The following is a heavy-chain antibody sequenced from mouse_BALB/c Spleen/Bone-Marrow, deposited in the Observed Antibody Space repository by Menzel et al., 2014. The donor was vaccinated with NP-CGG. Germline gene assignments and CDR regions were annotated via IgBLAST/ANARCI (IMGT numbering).Heavy chain of an antibody. J-gene: IGHJ2*01. CDR1: GYKFTDYA. CDR2: ISTYSGNT. CDR3: ARKFYGSAYFDF. V-gene: IGHV1-67*01. D-gene: IGHD1-1*01. Sequence: VQLQQSGPELVRPGVSVKISCKGSGYKFTDYAMHWVKQSHAKSLEWIGLISTYSGNTHYNQKFKGKATMTVDKSSSTAYMELARFTSEDSAIYFCARKFYGSAYFDFWGQGSTLTVSS.